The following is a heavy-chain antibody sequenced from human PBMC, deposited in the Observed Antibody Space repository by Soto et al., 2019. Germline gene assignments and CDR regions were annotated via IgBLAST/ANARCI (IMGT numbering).Heavy chain of an antibody. CDR2: INHSGST. CDR1: GGSFSGYY. J-gene: IGHJ6*02. CDR3: ARVSGIYYYGMDV. V-gene: IGHV4-34*01. D-gene: IGHD3-10*01. Sequence: QVQLQQWGAGLLKPSETLSLTCAVYGGSFSGYYWSWIRQPPGKGLEWIGEINHSGSTNYNPSLKSRVTISVDTSKSQFSLKLSSVTAADTAVYYCARVSGIYYYGMDVWGQGTTVTVSS.